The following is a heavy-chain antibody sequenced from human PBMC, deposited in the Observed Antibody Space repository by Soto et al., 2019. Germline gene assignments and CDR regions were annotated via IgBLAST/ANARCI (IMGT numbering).Heavy chain of an antibody. CDR2: IRSKACGGTT. CDR3: TRHLRYQMLFDYYYYGMDV. D-gene: IGHD2-2*01. CDR1: GFTFGDYA. V-gene: IGHV3-49*03. J-gene: IGHJ6*02. Sequence: PGGSLRLSCTASGFTFGDYAMSWFRQAPGKGLEWVGSIRSKACGGTTEYAASVKGRFTISRDDSKSIAYLQMNSLKTEDTAVYYCTRHLRYQMLFDYYYYGMDVWGQGTTVTVSS.